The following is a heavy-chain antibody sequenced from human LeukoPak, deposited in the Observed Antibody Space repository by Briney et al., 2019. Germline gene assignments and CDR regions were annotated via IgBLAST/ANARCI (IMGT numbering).Heavy chain of an antibody. Sequence: PGGFLRLSCAASGFTFSNYGMHWVRQAPGKGLEWVAVISLDGSNKHYADSVKGRFTISRDNSKNTLYLQMNSLRAEDTAVYYCAKVWVRGVINYWGQGTPVTVSS. CDR1: GFTFSNYG. V-gene: IGHV3-30*18. J-gene: IGHJ4*02. D-gene: IGHD3-10*01. CDR3: AKVWVRGVINY. CDR2: ISLDGSNK.